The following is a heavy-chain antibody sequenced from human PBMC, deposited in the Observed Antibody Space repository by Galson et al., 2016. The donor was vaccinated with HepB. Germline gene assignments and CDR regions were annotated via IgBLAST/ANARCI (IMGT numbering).Heavy chain of an antibody. CDR2: IDPTDSYT. CDR1: GYTFNNYW. Sequence: QSGAEVKKPGESLRISCKGSGYTFNNYWITWVRQMPGKGLEWMAKIDPTDSYTDYSPSFQGHVTISVDKSTSTAYVQWTSLKASDTAIYYCARTGTTVAGNKVQYYFDYWGQGTLVTVSS. J-gene: IGHJ4*02. CDR3: ARTGTTVAGNKVQYYFDY. V-gene: IGHV5-10-1*01. D-gene: IGHD6-19*01.